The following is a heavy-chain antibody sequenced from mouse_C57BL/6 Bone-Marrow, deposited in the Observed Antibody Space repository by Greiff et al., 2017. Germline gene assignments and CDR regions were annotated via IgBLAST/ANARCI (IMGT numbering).Heavy chain of an antibody. CDR2: IDPSDSYT. CDR1: GYTFTSYW. V-gene: IGHV1-50*01. D-gene: IGHD2-2*01. Sequence: QVQLQQPGAELVKPGASVKLSCKASGYTFTSYWMQWVKQRPGQGLEWIGEIDPSDSYTNYNQKFKGKAPLTVDTSSSTAYMQLSSLTSEDSAVYYCARSDYGYDGDYWGQGTTLTVSS. CDR3: ARSDYGYDGDY. J-gene: IGHJ2*01.